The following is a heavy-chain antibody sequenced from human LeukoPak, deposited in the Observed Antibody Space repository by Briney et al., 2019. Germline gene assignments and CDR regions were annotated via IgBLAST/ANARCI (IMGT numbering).Heavy chain of an antibody. D-gene: IGHD3-3*01. V-gene: IGHV3-23*01. CDR1: GFPFSSYA. CDR3: AKVNDFWSGYYVYYFDY. Sequence: PGGSLRLSCVVSGFPFSSYAMSWVRQAPGKGLEWVSAISSGGSSTYYADSVKGRFTISRDNSKNTLYLQMNSLRAEDTAVYYCAKVNDFWSGYYVYYFDYWGQGTLVTVSS. CDR2: ISSGGSST. J-gene: IGHJ4*02.